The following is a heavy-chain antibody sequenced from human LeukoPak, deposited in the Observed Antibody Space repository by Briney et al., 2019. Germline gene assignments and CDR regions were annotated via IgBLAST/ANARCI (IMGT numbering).Heavy chain of an antibody. CDR1: GDSVSTDSAA. CDR3: ARETINYFDY. Sequence: SQTLSLTCAISGDSVSTDSAAWNWIRQSPSRGLEWLGRTYYRSKWYIGYAVSVQSRITINPDTSKNQFSLQLNSVTPEDTAVYFCARETINYFDYWGQGTLVTVSS. J-gene: IGHJ4*02. V-gene: IGHV6-1*01. D-gene: IGHD4/OR15-4a*01. CDR2: TYYRSKWYI.